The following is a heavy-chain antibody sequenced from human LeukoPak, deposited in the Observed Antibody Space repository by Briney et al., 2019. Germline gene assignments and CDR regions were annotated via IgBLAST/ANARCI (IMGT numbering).Heavy chain of an antibody. J-gene: IGHJ5*02. CDR2: MNPNSGNT. CDR3: ARGGGSWYERPNWFDP. Sequence: GASVKVSCKASGYTFTSYDINWVRQATGQGLEWMGWMNPNSGNTGYAQKFQGRVTMTRNTSISTAYMELSSLRSEDTAVYYCARGGGSWYERPNWFDPWGQGTLVTVSS. D-gene: IGHD2-15*01. V-gene: IGHV1-8*01. CDR1: GYTFTSYD.